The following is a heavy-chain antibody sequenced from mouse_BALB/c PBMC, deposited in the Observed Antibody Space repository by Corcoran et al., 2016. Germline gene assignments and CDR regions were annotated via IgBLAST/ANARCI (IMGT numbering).Heavy chain of an antibody. J-gene: IGHJ2*01. CDR1: GFNIKDYN. CDR3: ARGGDYGFDY. CDR2: SDPENGNT. V-gene: IGHV14-1*02. Sequence: VQLQKAGAELVRPGALVKLSCNAAGFNIKDYNRHWVKQRPEQGLEWIGWSDPENGNTRYDPKFQGKASITADTSSNTAYLQLSSLTSEDTAVYYCARGGDYGFDYWGQGTTLTVSS. D-gene: IGHD2-4*01.